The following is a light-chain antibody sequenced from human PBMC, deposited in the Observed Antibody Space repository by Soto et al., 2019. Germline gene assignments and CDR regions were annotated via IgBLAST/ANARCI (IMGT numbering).Light chain of an antibody. V-gene: IGLV2-23*02. CDR3: CSYAGSSTPYV. Sequence: SALTQPASVSGSPGQSITISCTGTSSDVGSYNLVSWYQQHPGKAPKLMIYEVSKRPSGVSNRFSGSKSGNTASLTISGLQAEAEADYYCCSYAGSSTPYVFGTGTKLTVL. CDR2: EVS. CDR1: SSDVGSYNL. J-gene: IGLJ1*01.